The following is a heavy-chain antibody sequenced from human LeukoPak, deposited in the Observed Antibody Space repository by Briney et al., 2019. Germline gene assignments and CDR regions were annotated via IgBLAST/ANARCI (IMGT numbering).Heavy chain of an antibody. CDR1: GGSISSYY. J-gene: IGHJ5*02. Sequence: PSETLSLTCTVSGGSISSYYWSWILQPPGKGLEWIGYIYYSGSTNYNPSLKSRVTISVDMSKNQFSLKLSSVTAADTAVYYCARVGDSYGFCGNEATCWFDPWGQGTLVTVSS. D-gene: IGHD5-18*01. V-gene: IGHV4-59*01. CDR3: ARVGDSYGFCGNEATCWFDP. CDR2: IYYSGST.